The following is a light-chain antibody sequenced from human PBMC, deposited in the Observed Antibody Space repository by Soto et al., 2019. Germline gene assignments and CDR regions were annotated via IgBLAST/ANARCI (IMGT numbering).Light chain of an antibody. CDR1: QSVSSY. J-gene: IGKJ4*01. CDR3: QQRSNFPLT. CDR2: DAS. V-gene: IGKV3-11*01. Sequence: DIGLTQSQATLPLSPGERATLSCSASQSVSSYLAWYQQNPGQAPRLLHYDASNRATVIPARFSGSGSGTAVTLTISSLEPEDFPVYYCQQRSNFPLTFGGGTKVEIK.